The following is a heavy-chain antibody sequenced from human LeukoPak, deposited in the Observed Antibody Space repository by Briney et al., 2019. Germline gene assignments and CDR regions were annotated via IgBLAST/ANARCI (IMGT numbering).Heavy chain of an antibody. D-gene: IGHD1-26*01. V-gene: IGHV3-15*01. J-gene: IGHJ4*02. Sequence: KPGGSLRLSCAASGFTFSNAWMSWVREAPGKGLEWVGRIKSKTDGGTTDYAAPVKGRITISRDDSKNTLHLQMNSLKAEDAAVYYCTTDPEVGVAGIVGATTFDYWGQGTLVTVSS. CDR3: TTDPEVGVAGIVGATTFDY. CDR1: GFTFSNAW. CDR2: IKSKTDGGTT.